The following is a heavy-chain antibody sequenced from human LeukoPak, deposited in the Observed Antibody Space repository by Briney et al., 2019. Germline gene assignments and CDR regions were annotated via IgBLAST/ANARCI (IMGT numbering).Heavy chain of an antibody. CDR1: GFTFGSYG. Sequence: GGSLRLSCAASGFTFGSYGMSWVRQAPGKGLEWVSAVSGSAFSTYYADSVKGRFTISRDNAKNSLYLQMNSLRAEDTAVYYCASNPPMELRYFDWYHFDYWGQGTLVTVSS. J-gene: IGHJ4*02. D-gene: IGHD3-9*01. V-gene: IGHV3-23*01. CDR3: ASNPPMELRYFDWYHFDY. CDR2: VSGSAFST.